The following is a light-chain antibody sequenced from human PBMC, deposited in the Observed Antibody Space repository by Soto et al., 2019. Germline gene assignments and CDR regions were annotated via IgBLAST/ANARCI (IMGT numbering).Light chain of an antibody. Sequence: DIVMTQSPDSLAVSLGERATINCKSSQSVLFTSNNKNYLAWYQQRPGQPPKLLIYWASTRESGVPDRFSGSGSGTDFTLTISSLQAEDMAVYFCQHYYTTPFTFGPGTRVDV. J-gene: IGKJ3*01. CDR1: QSVLFTSNNKNY. V-gene: IGKV4-1*01. CDR2: WAS. CDR3: QHYYTTPFT.